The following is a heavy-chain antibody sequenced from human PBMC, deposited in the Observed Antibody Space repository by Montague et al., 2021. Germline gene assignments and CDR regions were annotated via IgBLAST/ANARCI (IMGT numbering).Heavy chain of an antibody. V-gene: IGHV4-4*02. CDR1: GGSISSINW. CDR3: ARDNGYCNITSCSPLTY. J-gene: IGHJ4*02. CDR2: ILHTGST. D-gene: IGHD2-2*03. Sequence: SETLSLTSAVSGGSISSINWCSWVRQPPGKGLVWFGEILHTGSTNYNPSPKSRVTISVDKSKNQYSLKLSTVTAADTAVYYCARDNGYCNITSCSPLTYWGQGTLVTVSS.